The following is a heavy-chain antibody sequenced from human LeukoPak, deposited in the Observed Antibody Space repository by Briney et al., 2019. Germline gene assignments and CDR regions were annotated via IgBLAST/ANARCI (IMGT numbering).Heavy chain of an antibody. J-gene: IGHJ4*02. D-gene: IGHD3-10*01. CDR3: AKDTPLRGVTVFDY. Sequence: GGSLRLSCAASGFTFDDYAMHWVRQAPGKGLEWFSLISGDGGSTYYADSVKGRFTISRDNSKNSLYLQMNSLRTEDTALYYCAKDTPLRGVTVFDYWGQGTLVTVSS. V-gene: IGHV3-43*02. CDR1: GFTFDDYA. CDR2: ISGDGGST.